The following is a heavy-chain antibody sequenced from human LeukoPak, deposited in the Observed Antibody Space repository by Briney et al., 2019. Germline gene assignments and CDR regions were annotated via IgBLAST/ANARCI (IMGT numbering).Heavy chain of an antibody. D-gene: IGHD6-19*01. CDR3: ARDAGAVAAYFDY. J-gene: IGHJ4*02. CDR1: GYTFTGYY. Sequence: ASVEVSCKASGYTFTGYYMHWVRQAPGQGLEWMGGIIPIFGTANYAQRFQGRVTITADKSTSTAYMELSSLRSEDTAVYYCARDAGAVAAYFDYWGQGTLVTVSS. V-gene: IGHV1-69*06. CDR2: IIPIFGTA.